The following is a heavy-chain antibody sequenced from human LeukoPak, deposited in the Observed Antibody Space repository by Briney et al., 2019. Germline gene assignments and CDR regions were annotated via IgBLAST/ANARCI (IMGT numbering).Heavy chain of an antibody. D-gene: IGHD3-22*01. Sequence: SETLSLTCTVSGGSISSSSYYWGWIRQPPGKGLEWIRSIYYSGSTYYNPSLKSRVTISVDTSKNQFSLKLSSVTAADTAVYYCARVDEGYYDSRLALGYYYYMDVWGKGTTVTVSS. J-gene: IGHJ6*03. CDR2: IYYSGST. V-gene: IGHV4-39*07. CDR3: ARVDEGYYDSRLALGYYYYMDV. CDR1: GGSISSSSYY.